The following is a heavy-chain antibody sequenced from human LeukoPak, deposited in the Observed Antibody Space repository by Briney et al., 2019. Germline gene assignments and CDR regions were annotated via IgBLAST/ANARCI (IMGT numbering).Heavy chain of an antibody. CDR3: AKRRASSSWFFDC. J-gene: IGHJ4*02. CDR2: ISYDGSNK. Sequence: GGSLRLSCAASGFTFSSYGMHGGRKAPGKGLEWVAVISYDGSNKYYAHSVKGRFTISRDNSKNTLYLQMNSLRAEDTAVYYFAKRRASSSWFFDCWRQGTLVTVCS. V-gene: IGHV3-30*18. CDR1: GFTFSSYG. D-gene: IGHD6-13*01.